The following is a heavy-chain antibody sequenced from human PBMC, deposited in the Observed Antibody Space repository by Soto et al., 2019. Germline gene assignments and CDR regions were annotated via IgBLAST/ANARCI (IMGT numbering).Heavy chain of an antibody. Sequence: SETLSLTCTVSGGSLSSGGYYWSWIRQHPGKGLEWIGYIYYSGSTYYNPSLKSRVTISVDTSKNQFSLKLSSVTAADTAVYYCARAQYDFWSGYPFDYWGQGTLVNVSS. CDR1: GGSLSSGGYY. CDR2: IYYSGST. J-gene: IGHJ4*02. CDR3: ARAQYDFWSGYPFDY. V-gene: IGHV4-31*03. D-gene: IGHD3-3*01.